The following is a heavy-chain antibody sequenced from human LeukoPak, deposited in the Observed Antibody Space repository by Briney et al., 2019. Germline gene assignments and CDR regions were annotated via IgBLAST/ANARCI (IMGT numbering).Heavy chain of an antibody. Sequence: PSETLSLTCAAYDGSFSGYYWSWIRQPPGKGLEWIGEINHSGSTNYNPSLKSRVTISVDTSKNQFSLKLSSVTAADTAVYYCAREYGYEDSWGQGTLVTVSS. V-gene: IGHV4-34*01. CDR1: DGSFSGYY. CDR2: INHSGST. D-gene: IGHD3-3*01. CDR3: AREYGYEDS. J-gene: IGHJ4*02.